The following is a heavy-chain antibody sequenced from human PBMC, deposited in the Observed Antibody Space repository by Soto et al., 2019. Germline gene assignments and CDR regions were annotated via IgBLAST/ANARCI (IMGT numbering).Heavy chain of an antibody. CDR2: INHSGST. J-gene: IGHJ4*02. D-gene: IGHD6-19*01. CDR3: ARGGLEQWLAPFDY. CDR1: GGSFSGYY. V-gene: IGHV4-34*01. Sequence: SETLSLTCAVYGGSFSGYYWSWIRQPPGKGLEWIGEINHSGSTNYNPSLKSRVTISVDTSKNQFSLKLSSVTAADTAVYYCARGGLEQWLAPFDYWGQGALVTVSS.